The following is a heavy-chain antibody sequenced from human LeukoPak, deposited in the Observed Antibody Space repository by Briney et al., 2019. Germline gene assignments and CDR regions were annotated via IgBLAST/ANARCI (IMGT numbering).Heavy chain of an antibody. CDR2: INPNSGGT. CDR1: GYTFTSYG. D-gene: IGHD3-10*01. CDR3: ARDLSRSGSYYFDY. V-gene: IGHV1-2*02. Sequence: ASVKVSCKASGYTFTSYGISWVRQAPGQGLEWMGWINPNSGGTNYAQKFQGRVTMTRDTSISTAYMELSRLRSDDTAVYYCARDLSRSGSYYFDYWGQGTLVTVSS. J-gene: IGHJ4*02.